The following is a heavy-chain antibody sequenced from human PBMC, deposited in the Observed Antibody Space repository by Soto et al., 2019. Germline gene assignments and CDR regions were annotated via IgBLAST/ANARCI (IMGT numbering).Heavy chain of an antibody. V-gene: IGHV3-15*07. J-gene: IGHJ4*02. CDR3: TTRYYDFWSGYHFDY. CDR1: GFTFSNAW. D-gene: IGHD3-3*01. CDR2: IKSKTDGGTT. Sequence: EVQLVESGGGLVKPGGSLRLSCEASGFTFSNAWMNWVRQAPGKGLEWVGRIKSKTDGGTTDYAAPVKGRFTISRDDSKNTLYLQMNSLKTEDTAVYYCTTRYYDFWSGYHFDYWGQGTLVTVSS.